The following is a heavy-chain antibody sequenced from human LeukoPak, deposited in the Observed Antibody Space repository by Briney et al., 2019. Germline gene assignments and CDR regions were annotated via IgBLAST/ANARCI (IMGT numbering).Heavy chain of an antibody. J-gene: IGHJ4*02. CDR3: AREMATAFDY. V-gene: IGHV4-59*01. Sequence: SETLALTCTVSGGSISGSYWSWIRQPPGKGLEWIGYIYYSGSTNYNPSLKSRVTISVDTSKNQFSLKLSSVTAADTAVYYCAREMATAFDYWGQGTLVTVSS. CDR1: GGSISGSY. D-gene: IGHD5-24*01. CDR2: IYYSGST.